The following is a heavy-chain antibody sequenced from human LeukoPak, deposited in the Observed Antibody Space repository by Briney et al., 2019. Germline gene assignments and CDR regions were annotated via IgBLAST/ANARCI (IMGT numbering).Heavy chain of an antibody. CDR1: GFTFDDYA. CDR3: AKGLGGWYYDNFDY. J-gene: IGHJ4*02. CDR2: ISWNSGSI. Sequence: GRSLRLSCAASGFTFDDYAMHWVRQAPGKSLEWVSGISWNSGSIGYADSVKGRFTISRDNAKNSLYLQMNSLRAEDTALYYCAKGLGGWYYDNFDYWGQGTLVTVSS. V-gene: IGHV3-9*01. D-gene: IGHD6-19*01.